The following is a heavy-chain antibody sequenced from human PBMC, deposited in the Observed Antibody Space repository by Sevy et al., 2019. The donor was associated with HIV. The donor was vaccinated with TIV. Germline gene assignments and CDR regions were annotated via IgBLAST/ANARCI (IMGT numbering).Heavy chain of an antibody. Sequence: GGSLRLSCAASGFTFSTYGMHWVRQAPGKGLEWVAFIRYDGSNKYYPDSVKGRFTISRYNSKNTLYLQMNSLRPADTAVYYCAKDPDRSSSWYDYWGQGTLVTVSS. D-gene: IGHD6-13*01. CDR2: IRYDGSNK. CDR1: GFTFSTYG. V-gene: IGHV3-30*02. CDR3: AKDPDRSSSWYDY. J-gene: IGHJ4*02.